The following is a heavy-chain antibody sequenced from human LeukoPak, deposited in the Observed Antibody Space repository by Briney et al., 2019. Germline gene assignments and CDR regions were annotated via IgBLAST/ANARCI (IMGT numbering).Heavy chain of an antibody. V-gene: IGHV1-2*02. Sequence: GASVKVSCKASGYTFTGYYMHWVRQAPGQGLEWMGWINPNSGGTNYAQKFQGRVTMTRDTSISTAYMELSRLRSDDTAVYYCARESVGISGSYGGWYYIDYWGQGTLVTVSS. D-gene: IGHD1-26*01. CDR2: INPNSGGT. J-gene: IGHJ4*02. CDR3: ARESVGISGSYGGWYYIDY. CDR1: GYTFTGYY.